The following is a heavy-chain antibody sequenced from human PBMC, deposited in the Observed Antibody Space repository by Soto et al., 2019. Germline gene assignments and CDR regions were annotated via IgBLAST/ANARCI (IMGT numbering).Heavy chain of an antibody. J-gene: IGHJ4*02. CDR1: GFTYESYA. Sequence: EVQLLESGGGLVQPGGSPRLSCAASGFTYESYAISWVRQAPGKGLEWVSGINSGGTVAHYADSVKGRFAISRDNSKNTLSLEMNSLRADDTGLYYCAISTGGFGGLFVVPSDYWGQGTLVTVSS. V-gene: IGHV3-23*01. CDR3: AISTGGFGGLFVVPSDY. D-gene: IGHD3-16*02. CDR2: INSGGTVA.